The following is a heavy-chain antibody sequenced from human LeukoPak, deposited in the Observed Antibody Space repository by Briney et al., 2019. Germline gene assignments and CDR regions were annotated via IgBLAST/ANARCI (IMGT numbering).Heavy chain of an antibody. CDR2: MSYDGSNK. V-gene: IGHV3-30*14. CDR1: GVTFSDYA. CDR3: ARDSYCSNGWYNYFDY. D-gene: IGHD6-19*01. Sequence: GRSLRLSCAASGVTFSDYAMHWVRQAPGQGLEWVAVMSYDGSNKYYADSVKGRFTISRDNSKNTLYLQMNSLTAEDTAVYYCARDSYCSNGWYNYFDYRGQGILVTVYS. J-gene: IGHJ4*02.